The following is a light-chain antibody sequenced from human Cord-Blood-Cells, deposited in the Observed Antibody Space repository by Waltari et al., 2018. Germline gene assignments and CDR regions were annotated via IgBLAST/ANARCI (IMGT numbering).Light chain of an antibody. CDR2: GGS. V-gene: IGLV2-23*03. CDR3: CSYAGSSTFVV. CDR1: SSDVGSYKL. J-gene: IGLJ2*01. Sequence: QSALTQPASVSGSPGQSITISCTGTSSDVGSYKLVSWYQQHPGKDPKLLLYGGSKRPPGVSNRFSGSKSGNTAALTISGLRAEDEAYYYCCSYAGSSTFVVFGGGTKLTVL.